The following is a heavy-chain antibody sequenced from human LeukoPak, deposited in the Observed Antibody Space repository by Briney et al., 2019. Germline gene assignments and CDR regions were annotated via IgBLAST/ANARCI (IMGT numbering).Heavy chain of an antibody. J-gene: IGHJ4*02. CDR1: GGSISSNSYY. Sequence: PSETLSLTCTVSGGSISSNSYYWGWIRRPPGKGLEWIGSIYYSGSTYYNVSLKSRVTISVDTTKNQFSLKLNSVTAADTAVYYCARTPGQKYYDSSGPFDYWGQGTLVTVSS. CDR3: ARTPGQKYYDSSGPFDY. V-gene: IGHV4-39*01. D-gene: IGHD3-22*01. CDR2: IYYSGST.